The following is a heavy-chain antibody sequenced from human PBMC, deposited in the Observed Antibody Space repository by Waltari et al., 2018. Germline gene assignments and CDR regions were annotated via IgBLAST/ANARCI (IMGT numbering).Heavy chain of an antibody. CDR1: GGHFSSYA. CDR2: IIPIFGTA. V-gene: IGHV1-69*08. D-gene: IGHD3-16*01. Sequence: QVQLVQSGAEGKKPGSSVKVSCKASGGHFSSYAISWVRQAPGQGLEWMGRIIPIFGTANYAQKFQGRVTITADKSTSTAYMELSSLRSEDTAVYYCARGEVRGSYKTDAFDIWGQGTMVTVSS. J-gene: IGHJ3*02. CDR3: ARGEVRGSYKTDAFDI.